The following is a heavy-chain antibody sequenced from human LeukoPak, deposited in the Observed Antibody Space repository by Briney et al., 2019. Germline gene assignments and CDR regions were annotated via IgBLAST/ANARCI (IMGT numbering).Heavy chain of an antibody. CDR3: ARDGIEYGSGNFYSNGMDV. CDR1: GGTFSSYA. V-gene: IGHV1-69*04. Sequence: GASVKVSCKASGGTFSSYAISWVRQAPGQGLEWMGRIIPILGIVNYAQKFQGRVTMTTDTSTSTAYMELRSLRSDDTAVYYCARDGIEYGSGNFYSNGMDVWGQGTTVTVSS. CDR2: IIPILGIV. D-gene: IGHD3-10*01. J-gene: IGHJ6*02.